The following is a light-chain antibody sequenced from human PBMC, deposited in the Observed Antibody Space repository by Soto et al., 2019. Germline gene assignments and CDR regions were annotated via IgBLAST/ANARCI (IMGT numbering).Light chain of an antibody. Sequence: EIVLTQSPATLSVSPGERATLSCRASQSVSSNLAWYQQIPGRAPRLLIYGASTRASGIPARFSASGSGTEFTLTISSLQSEDFAVYYCQQFNCWPPITFGQGTRLEIK. J-gene: IGKJ5*01. CDR3: QQFNCWPPIT. CDR1: QSVSSN. V-gene: IGKV3-15*01. CDR2: GAS.